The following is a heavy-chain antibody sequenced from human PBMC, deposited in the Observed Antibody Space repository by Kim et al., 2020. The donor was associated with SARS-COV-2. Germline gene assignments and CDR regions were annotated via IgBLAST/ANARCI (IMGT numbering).Heavy chain of an antibody. V-gene: IGHV4-59*13. CDR3: ARVPAAAGIFGVVRFWFDP. CDR2: IYYSGST. J-gene: IGHJ5*02. CDR1: GGSISSYY. Sequence: SETLSLTCTVSGGSISSYYWSWIRQPPGKGLEWIGYIYYSGSTNYNPSLKSRVTISVDTSKNQFSLKLSSVTAADTAVYYCARVPAAAGIFGVVRFWFDPWGQGTLVTVSS. D-gene: IGHD3-3*01.